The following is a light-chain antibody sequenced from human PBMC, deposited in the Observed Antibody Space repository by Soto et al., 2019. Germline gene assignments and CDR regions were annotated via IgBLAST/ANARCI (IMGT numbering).Light chain of an antibody. Sequence: QSVLTQPPSASGTPGQRVTISCSGSTSNIGSNTVSWYQHLPGTAPKLLIYSNDQRPSGVPDRFSGSKSGTSASLAISGLQSEDEADYYCSSYAGSNNLVFGGGTKLTVL. J-gene: IGLJ3*02. CDR3: SSYAGSNNLV. CDR1: TSNIGSNT. V-gene: IGLV1-44*01. CDR2: SND.